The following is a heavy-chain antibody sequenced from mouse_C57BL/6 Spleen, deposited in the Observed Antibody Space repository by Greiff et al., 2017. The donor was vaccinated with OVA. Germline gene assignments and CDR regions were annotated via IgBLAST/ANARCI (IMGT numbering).Heavy chain of an antibody. Sequence: QVQLQQPGAELVMPGASVKLSCKASGYTFTSYWMHWVKQRPGQGLEWIGEIDPSDSYTNYNQKFKGKSTLTVDKSSSTAYMQLSSLTSEDSAVYYCAVAGTEYAMDYWGQGTSVTVSS. CDR3: AVAGTEYAMDY. CDR1: GYTFTSYW. D-gene: IGHD4-1*01. J-gene: IGHJ4*01. V-gene: IGHV1-69*01. CDR2: IDPSDSYT.